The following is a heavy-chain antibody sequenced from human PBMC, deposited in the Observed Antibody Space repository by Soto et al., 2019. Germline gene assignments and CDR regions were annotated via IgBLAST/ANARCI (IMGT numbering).Heavy chain of an antibody. CDR3: AVPVHLEAVEQ. J-gene: IGHJ3*01. V-gene: IGHV1-24*01. Sequence: QVQLVQSGAEVKKPGASVKVSCKVSGFTLTELPMHWVRQAPGKGLEWMGAFDPEVGEAVYAQIFQGRFILTEATNITTAYMELNGLESEDTAVYCCAVPVHLEAVEQWGQGTMVTVSS. CDR1: GFTLTELP. D-gene: IGHD1-1*01. CDR2: FDPEVGEA.